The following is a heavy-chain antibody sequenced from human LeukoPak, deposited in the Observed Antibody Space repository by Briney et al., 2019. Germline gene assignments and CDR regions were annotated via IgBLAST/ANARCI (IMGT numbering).Heavy chain of an antibody. D-gene: IGHD3-3*01. V-gene: IGHV4-39*01. J-gene: IGHJ5*02. CDR2: INYSGST. Sequence: PETLSPTCTVSGGSISSSSYYWGWIRQPPGKGLEWIGSINYSGSTYYNPSLKSRVTISVDTSKNQFSLKLSSVTAADTAVYYCARHSAFYDFWSGYPYWFDPWGQGRLGSVSS. CDR3: ARHSAFYDFWSGYPYWFDP. CDR1: GGSISSSSYY.